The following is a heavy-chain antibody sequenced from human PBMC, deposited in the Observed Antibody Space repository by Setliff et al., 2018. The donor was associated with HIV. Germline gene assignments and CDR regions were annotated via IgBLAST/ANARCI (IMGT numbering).Heavy chain of an antibody. J-gene: IGHJ4*02. CDR2: VFYSGST. V-gene: IGHV4-39*01. D-gene: IGHD2-21*02. CDR1: GDSINSRPYY. Sequence: SETLSLTCSVSGDSINSRPYYYGWLRQPPGKGLEWIGNVFYSGSTYYNPSLKSRASMSIDTSRNQFSLKLTSVTAADTAVYFCARFPTVVTAPGFWGRGTLVTVSS. CDR3: ARFPTVVTAPGF.